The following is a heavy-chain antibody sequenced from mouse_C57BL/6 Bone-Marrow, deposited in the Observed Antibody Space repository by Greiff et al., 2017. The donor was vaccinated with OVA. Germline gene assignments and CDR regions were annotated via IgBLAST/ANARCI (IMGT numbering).Heavy chain of an antibody. CDR1: GYTFTSYW. J-gene: IGHJ2*01. CDR2: VHPNSGST. D-gene: IGHD2-1*01. Sequence: QVQLQQPGAELVKPGASVKLSCKASGYTFTSYWLHWVKQRPGQGLEWIGMVHPNSGSTNYNEKFKSKATLTVDKSSSTAYMQLSSLTSEDSAVYYCARYGNYDYFDYWGQGTTLTVSS. CDR3: ARYGNYDYFDY. V-gene: IGHV1-64*01.